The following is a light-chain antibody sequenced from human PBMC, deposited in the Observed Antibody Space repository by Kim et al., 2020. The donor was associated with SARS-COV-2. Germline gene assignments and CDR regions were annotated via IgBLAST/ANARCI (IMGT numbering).Light chain of an antibody. CDR3: NARDSSGNHVV. Sequence: ALGQAVRITGQGDSLRSYYASGCRQKPGPAPVLVIYGKNNRPSGIPDRFSGASSGNTASLTITGAQAEDEADYYCNARDSSGNHVVFGGGTQLTVL. J-gene: IGLJ2*01. CDR2: GKN. CDR1: SLRSYY. V-gene: IGLV3-19*01.